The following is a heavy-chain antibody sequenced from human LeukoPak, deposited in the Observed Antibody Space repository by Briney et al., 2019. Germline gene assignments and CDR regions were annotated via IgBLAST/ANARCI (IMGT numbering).Heavy chain of an antibody. J-gene: IGHJ4*02. Sequence: GGSLRLPCAASGFTFSSYSMNWVRQAPGKGLEWVSSISSSSSYIYYTDSVKGRFTISRDSAKNSLYLQMNSLRAEDTAVYYCARGGRWELRYFDDWGQGTLVTVSS. D-gene: IGHD1-26*01. V-gene: IGHV3-21*01. CDR2: ISSSSSYI. CDR3: ARGGRWELRYFDD. CDR1: GFTFSSYS.